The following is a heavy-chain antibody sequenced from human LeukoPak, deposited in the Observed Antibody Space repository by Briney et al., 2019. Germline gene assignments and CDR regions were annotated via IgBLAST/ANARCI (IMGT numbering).Heavy chain of an antibody. Sequence: ASVKVSCKASGGTFSSYGISWVRQAPGQGLEWMGWISAYNGNTNYAQKLQGRVTMTTDTSTSTAYMELRSLRSDDTAVYYCARGYDSSGSNWFDPWGQGTLVTVSS. CDR2: ISAYNGNT. V-gene: IGHV1-18*01. J-gene: IGHJ5*02. CDR1: GGTFSSYG. CDR3: ARGYDSSGSNWFDP. D-gene: IGHD3-22*01.